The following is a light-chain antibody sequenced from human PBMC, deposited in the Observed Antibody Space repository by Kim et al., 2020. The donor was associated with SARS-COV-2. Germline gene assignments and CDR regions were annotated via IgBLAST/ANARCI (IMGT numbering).Light chain of an antibody. CDR2: GAS. CDR3: QQYGSAPST. CDR1: QSVTSNY. Sequence: FPGARPPLSLRARQSVTSNYLAWYQQRPGPPPRLLIYGASSRATDIPDKFSGSGSGTDFTLTISRLEPDDFAVSSCQQYGSAPSTFGQGTKVAIK. V-gene: IGKV3-20*01. J-gene: IGKJ1*01.